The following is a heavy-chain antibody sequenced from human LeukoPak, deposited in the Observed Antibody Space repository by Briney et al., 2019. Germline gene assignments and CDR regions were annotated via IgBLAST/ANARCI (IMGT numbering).Heavy chain of an antibody. J-gene: IGHJ4*02. CDR3: ARVKYQLLYGYYFDY. CDR2: ISGSGGST. D-gene: IGHD2-2*02. CDR1: GFTFSSYA. V-gene: IGHV3-23*01. Sequence: GGSLRLSCAASGFTFSSYAMSWVRQAPGKGLEWVSAISGSGGSTYYADSVKGRFTISRDNSKNTLYLQMNSLRAEDTAVYYCARVKYQLLYGYYFDYWGQGTLVTVSS.